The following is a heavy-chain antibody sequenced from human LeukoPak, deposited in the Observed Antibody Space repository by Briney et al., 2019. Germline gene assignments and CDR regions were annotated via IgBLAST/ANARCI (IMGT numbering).Heavy chain of an antibody. D-gene: IGHD3-16*02. CDR1: GFTFSSYG. J-gene: IGHJ6*02. CDR2: IWYDGSNK. Sequence: GGSLRLSCAASGFTFSSYGMHWVRQAPGKGLEWVAVIWYDGSNKYYADSVKGRFTISRDNSKNTLYLQMSSLRAEDTAVYYCARDGRITFGGVIAPRGYGMDVWGQGTTVTVSS. CDR3: ARDGRITFGGVIAPRGYGMDV. V-gene: IGHV3-33*01.